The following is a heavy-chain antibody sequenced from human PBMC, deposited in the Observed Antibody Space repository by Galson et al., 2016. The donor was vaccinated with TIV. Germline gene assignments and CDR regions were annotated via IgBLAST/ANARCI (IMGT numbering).Heavy chain of an antibody. D-gene: IGHD3-9*01. CDR3: ARDRNTYYFDIPFDY. CDR2: ISGYNGKT. V-gene: IGHV1-18*01. CDR1: GYTFTSFG. Sequence: SVKVSCKATGYTFTSFGIAWVRQAPGQGLEWMGWISGYNGKTYYAQKFQDRVAMTRDKSISTAYLELTRVTTDDTAVYYCARDRNTYYFDIPFDYWGQGTQVTVSS. J-gene: IGHJ4*02.